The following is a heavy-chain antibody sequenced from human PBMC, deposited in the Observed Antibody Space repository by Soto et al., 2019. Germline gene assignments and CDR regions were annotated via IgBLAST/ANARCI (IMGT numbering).Heavy chain of an antibody. CDR2: ISGSGGST. CDR3: AKGGGDFWSGTDY. CDR1: GFTFSSDA. D-gene: IGHD3-3*01. Sequence: PGGSMRLSCAASGFTFSSDAMGLVRQAPGKGLEWVSAISGSGGSTYYADSVKGRFTISRDNSKNTLYLQMNSLRAEDTAVYYCAKGGGDFWSGTDYWGQGTLVTVSS. J-gene: IGHJ4*02. V-gene: IGHV3-23*01.